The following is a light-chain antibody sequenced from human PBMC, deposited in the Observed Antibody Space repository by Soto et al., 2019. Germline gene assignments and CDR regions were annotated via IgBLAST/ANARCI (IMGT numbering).Light chain of an antibody. CDR2: DAS. CDR1: QGVSSY. J-gene: IGKJ5*01. Sequence: EIVLTQSPATLSLSPGERATLSCRASQGVSSYLAWYQQKPGQAPRLLIYDASNRATGIPARFSGSGPGTDFPLTISSLEPEDFAVYYCQQRSNWPITFGQGTRLEIK. V-gene: IGKV3D-11*01. CDR3: QQRSNWPIT.